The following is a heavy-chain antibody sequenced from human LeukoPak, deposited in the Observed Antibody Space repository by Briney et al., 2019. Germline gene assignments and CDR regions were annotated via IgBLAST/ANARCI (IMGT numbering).Heavy chain of an antibody. Sequence: ASVKVSCKVSGYTLTELSMHWVRQAPGQGLEWMGWINPNSGGTNYAQKFQGRVTMTGDTSISTAYMELSRLRSDDTAVYYCARDREGDIVATTDHDAFDIWGQGTMVTVSS. D-gene: IGHD5-12*01. J-gene: IGHJ3*02. V-gene: IGHV1-2*02. CDR3: ARDREGDIVATTDHDAFDI. CDR2: INPNSGGT. CDR1: GYTLTELS.